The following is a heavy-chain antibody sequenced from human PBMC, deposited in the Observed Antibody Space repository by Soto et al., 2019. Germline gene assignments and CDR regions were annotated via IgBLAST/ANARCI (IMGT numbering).Heavy chain of an antibody. D-gene: IGHD3-22*01. Sequence: GGSLRLSCAASGFTFSSYSMNWVRQAPGKGLEWVSYISSSSSTIYYADSVKGRFTISRDNAKNSLYLQMNSLRDGDTAVYYCARDRYYDSSGMGWFDPWGQGTLVTVSS. CDR3: ARDRYYDSSGMGWFDP. CDR2: ISSSSSTI. J-gene: IGHJ5*02. V-gene: IGHV3-48*02. CDR1: GFTFSSYS.